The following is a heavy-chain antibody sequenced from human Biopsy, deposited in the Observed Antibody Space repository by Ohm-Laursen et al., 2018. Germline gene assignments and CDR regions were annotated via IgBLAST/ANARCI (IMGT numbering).Heavy chain of an antibody. J-gene: IGHJ4*02. V-gene: IGHV3-23*01. Sequence: SLRLSCTASGFTFSSFAMTWVRQGPGKGLEWVSTISSAGGSTFYAESVKGRFTISRDNSENTLSLQMNSLRAEDTAVYYCAKDQGYYYDRSVYYYFDYWGQGTLVTVSS. CDR3: AKDQGYYYDRSVYYYFDY. CDR1: GFTFSSFA. D-gene: IGHD3-22*01. CDR2: ISSAGGST.